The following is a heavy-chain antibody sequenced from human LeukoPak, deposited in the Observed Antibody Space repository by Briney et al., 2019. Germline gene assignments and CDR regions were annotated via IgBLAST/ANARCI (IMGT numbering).Heavy chain of an antibody. V-gene: IGHV3-30-3*01. D-gene: IGHD2-2*01. CDR3: ARGPVPAASPYYYYGMDV. CDR2: ISYDRSNK. J-gene: IGHJ6*02. CDR1: GFTFSSYA. Sequence: GGSLRLSCAASGFTFSSYAMHWVRQAPGKGLEWVAVISYDRSNKYYADSVKGRFTISRDNSKNTLCLQMNSLRAEDTAVYYCARGPVPAASPYYYYGMDVWGQGTTVTVSS.